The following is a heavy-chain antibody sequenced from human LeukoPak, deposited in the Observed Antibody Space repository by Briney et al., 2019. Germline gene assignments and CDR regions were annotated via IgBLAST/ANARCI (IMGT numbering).Heavy chain of an antibody. CDR3: ARGSIAVAGTDY. CDR2: MNPNSGNT. CDR1: GYTFTSYD. D-gene: IGHD6-19*01. J-gene: IGHJ4*02. V-gene: IGHV1-8*01. Sequence: ASVKVSCKASGYTFTSYDINWVRQATGQGLEWKGWMNPNSGNTGYAQKFQGRVTMTRNTSISTAYMELSSLRSEDTAVYYCARGSIAVAGTDYWGQGTLVTVSS.